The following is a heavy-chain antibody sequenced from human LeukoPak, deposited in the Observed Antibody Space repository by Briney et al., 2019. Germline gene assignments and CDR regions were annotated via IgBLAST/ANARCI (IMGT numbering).Heavy chain of an antibody. J-gene: IGHJ4*02. CDR3: ARGLPPVMKYYFDY. CDR2: MWYDGSNK. CDR1: GFTFSRYA. D-gene: IGHD4-11*01. V-gene: IGHV3-33*08. Sequence: GRSPRLSCVASGFTFSRYAMHWVRQAPGKGLEWVAVMWYDGSNKYYADSVKGRFTISRDDSKNTLYLQMNSLRAEDTAMYYCARGLPPVMKYYFDYWGQGTLVTVSS.